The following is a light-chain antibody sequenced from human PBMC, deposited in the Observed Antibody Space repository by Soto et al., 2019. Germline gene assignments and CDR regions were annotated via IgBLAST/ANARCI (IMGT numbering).Light chain of an antibody. J-gene: IGKJ4*01. V-gene: IGKV3-11*01. CDR1: QSVSSY. CDR2: DAS. Sequence: EIVLIPVPAPPFLYQGERATLSCRASQSVSSYLAWYQQKPGQAPRLLIYDASNRATGIPARFSGSGSGTDFTLTISSLEPEDFAVYYCQQRSNWPLTFGGGTKVDI. CDR3: QQRSNWPLT.